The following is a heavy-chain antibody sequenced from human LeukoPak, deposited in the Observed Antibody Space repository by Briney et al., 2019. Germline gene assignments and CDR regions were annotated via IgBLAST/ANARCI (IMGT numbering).Heavy chain of an antibody. V-gene: IGHV4-39*01. D-gene: IGHD5-24*01. CDR3: ARHRSKWLQSSFDY. CDR2: IYYSGNT. Sequence: PSETLSLTCTVSGDSISTSNSYWGWIRQPPGKGLEWIGSIYYSGNTYYNASLKSRVTISVDTSKNQFSLKLNSVTAADTAVYYCARHRSKWLQSSFDYWGQGTLVTVSS. CDR1: GDSISTSNSY. J-gene: IGHJ4*02.